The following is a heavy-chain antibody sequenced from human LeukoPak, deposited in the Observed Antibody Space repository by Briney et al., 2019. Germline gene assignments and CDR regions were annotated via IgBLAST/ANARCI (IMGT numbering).Heavy chain of an antibody. J-gene: IGHJ5*02. CDR2: TYHSGST. D-gene: IGHD2-15*01. CDR1: GYSISSGYY. Sequence: SETLSLTCTVSGYSISSGYYWGWIRQPPGKGLEWIGNTYHSGSTYYNPSLKSRVTISKNTSKNQFSLKLSSVTAADTAVYYCARCNGYCSGGSCGGWFDPWGQGILVTVSS. CDR3: ARCNGYCSGGSCGGWFDP. V-gene: IGHV4-38-2*02.